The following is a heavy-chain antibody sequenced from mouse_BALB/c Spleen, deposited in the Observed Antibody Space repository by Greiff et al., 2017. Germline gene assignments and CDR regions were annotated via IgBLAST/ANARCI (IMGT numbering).Heavy chain of an antibody. V-gene: IGHV1-63*02. J-gene: IGHJ4*01. D-gene: IGHD2-1*01. CDR3: ARTDGNYGGDY. Sequence: QVQLQQSGAELVRPGTSVKISCKASGYTFTNYWLGWVKQRPGHGLEWIGDIYPGGGYTNYNEKFKGKATLTADTSSSTAYMQLSSLTSEDSAVYFCARTDGNYGGDYGGQGTSVTVSS. CDR1: GYTFTNYW. CDR2: IYPGGGYT.